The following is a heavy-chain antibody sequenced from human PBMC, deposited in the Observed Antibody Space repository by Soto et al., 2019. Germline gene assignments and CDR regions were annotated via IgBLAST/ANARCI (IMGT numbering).Heavy chain of an antibody. CDR3: ARVVNVRISDSEYYFES. D-gene: IGHD2-21*01. CDR2: IYHSGGV. J-gene: IGHJ4*02. V-gene: IGHV4-30-2*01. Sequence: QVQLQESGSGVLKPSETLSLTCAVSGDSISSGDYSWSWIRQPPGKGLEWIGYIYHSGGVYYNPSLKSRVSMSVDRSNNRFSLRLRSVTAADTATYYCARVVNVRISDSEYYFESWGQGSLVSVSS. CDR1: GDSISSGDYS.